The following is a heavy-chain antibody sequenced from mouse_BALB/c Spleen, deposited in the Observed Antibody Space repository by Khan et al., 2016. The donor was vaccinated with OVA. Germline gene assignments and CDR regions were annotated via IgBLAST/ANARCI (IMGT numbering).Heavy chain of an antibody. Sequence: EVQLLETGGGLVQPGGSRGLSCEGSGFTFSGFWMSWVRQTPGKTLEWIGDINSDGSAINYAPSIKDRFTIFRDNDKSTLYLQMSNVRSEDTATFFCMRYDGYYWYFDVWGAGPTVPVSS. V-gene: IGHV11-2*02. CDR3: MRYDGYYWYFDV. J-gene: IGHJ1*01. D-gene: IGHD2-3*01. CDR2: INSDGSAI. CDR1: GFTFSGFW.